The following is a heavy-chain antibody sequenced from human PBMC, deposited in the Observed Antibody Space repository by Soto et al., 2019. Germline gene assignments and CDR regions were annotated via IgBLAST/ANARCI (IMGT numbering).Heavy chain of an antibody. D-gene: IGHD3-22*01. CDR2: INPSGGIT. CDR3: ARGSITMIVVVPPGPGMDV. CDR1: GYTFTSYY. J-gene: IGHJ6*02. V-gene: IGHV1-46*01. Sequence: ASVKVSCKASGYTFTSYYMHWVRQAPGQGLEWMGIINPSGGITSYAQKFQGRVTMTRDTSTSTVYMELSSLRSEDTAVYYCARGSITMIVVVPPGPGMDVWGQGTTVTVSS.